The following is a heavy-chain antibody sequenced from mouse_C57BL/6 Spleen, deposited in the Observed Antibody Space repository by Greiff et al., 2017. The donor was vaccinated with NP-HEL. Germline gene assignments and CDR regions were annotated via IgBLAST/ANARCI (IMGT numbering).Heavy chain of an antibody. CDR1: GFTFSSYA. CDR2: ISDGGSYT. CDR3: ARDRGGITTVKRPVDY. D-gene: IGHD1-1*01. J-gene: IGHJ2*01. V-gene: IGHV5-4*01. Sequence: EVQLVESGGGLVKPGGSLKLSCAASGFTFSSYAMSWVRQTPEKRLEWVATISDGGSYTYYPDNVKGRFTISRDKAKNNLYRQMSHLKSEYTAMDYCARDRGGITTVKRPVDYWGQGTTLTVSS.